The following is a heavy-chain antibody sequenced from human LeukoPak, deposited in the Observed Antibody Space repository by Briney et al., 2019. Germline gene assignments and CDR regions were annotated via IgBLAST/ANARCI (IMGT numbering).Heavy chain of an antibody. CDR1: GYIFTEHH. V-gene: IGHV1-18*01. Sequence: ASVKVSCKASGYIFTEHHINWVRQAPGQGLEWMGWISGYNGNTNYAQKFQGRVTMTTDTATTTAYMELKSLTSDDTAVYYCARGRVGATDYWGQGTLVTVSS. D-gene: IGHD1-26*01. CDR3: ARGRVGATDY. J-gene: IGHJ4*02. CDR2: ISGYNGNT.